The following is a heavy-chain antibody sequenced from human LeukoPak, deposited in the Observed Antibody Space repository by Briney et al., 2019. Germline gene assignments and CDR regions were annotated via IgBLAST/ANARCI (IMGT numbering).Heavy chain of an antibody. D-gene: IGHD2-21*01. J-gene: IGHJ6*02. V-gene: IGHV3-23*01. CDR1: GFSFSNYA. CDR2: ISGGGGST. CDR3: AQRIDPKYYYYGMDV. Sequence: GESLRLSCAASGFSFSNYAMNWVRQAPGKGLEWVSVISGGGGSTYYADSVRGRFTISRDNSKNTLYLQMNSLRADDPAVYYWAQRIDPKYYYYGMDVWGQGTTVTVSS.